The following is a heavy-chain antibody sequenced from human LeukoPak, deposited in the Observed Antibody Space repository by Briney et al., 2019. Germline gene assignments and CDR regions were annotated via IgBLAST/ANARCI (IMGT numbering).Heavy chain of an antibody. CDR1: GGTFSSYA. Sequence: ASVKVSCKASGGTFSSYAISWVRQAPGQGLEWMGGIIPIFGTANYAQKFEGRVTITTDESTSTAYMELSSLRSEDTAVYYCATRYYYDSSGYNWGQGTLVTVSS. V-gene: IGHV1-69*05. CDR2: IIPIFGTA. J-gene: IGHJ4*02. CDR3: ATRYYYDSSGYN. D-gene: IGHD3-22*01.